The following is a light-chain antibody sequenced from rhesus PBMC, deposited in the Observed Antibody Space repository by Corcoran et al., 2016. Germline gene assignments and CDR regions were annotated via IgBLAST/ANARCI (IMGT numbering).Light chain of an antibody. CDR3: CSYAGSYTFYV. J-gene: IGLJ1*01. CDR1: GGDIGAYNF. CDR2: EVS. Sequence: QAALTQPRSVSGSPGQSVTISCTGTGGDIGAYNFVSWYQMHPGSAPKLMIYEVSKRPSGVSDRFSGSKSGNTASLTISGLQAEDEADYYCCSYAGSYTFYVFGVGTRLPVL. V-gene: IGLV2-32*01.